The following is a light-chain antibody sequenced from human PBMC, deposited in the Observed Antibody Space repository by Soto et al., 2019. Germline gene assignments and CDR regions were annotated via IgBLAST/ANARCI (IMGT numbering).Light chain of an antibody. Sequence: QTVVTQEPSLTVSPGGTVTLTCSSNTGSVTSGNYASWFQQKPGQAPRTLIYTTNNKHSWTPARFSGSLLGDKAALTVSGVQPEDEAYYYCLLYYGGAHLVFGGGTKVTVL. CDR3: LLYYGGAHLV. J-gene: IGLJ3*02. V-gene: IGLV7-43*01. CDR1: TGSVTSGNY. CDR2: TTN.